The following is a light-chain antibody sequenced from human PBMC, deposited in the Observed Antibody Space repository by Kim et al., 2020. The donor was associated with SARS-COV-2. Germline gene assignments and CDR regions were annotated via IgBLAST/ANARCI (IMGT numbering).Light chain of an antibody. CDR3: QQLNIYPFT. J-gene: IGKJ4*01. CDR2: AAY. CDR1: QGIRTY. Sequence: ASVGDRVTLTCRASQGIRTYLSWDQQKPEKAPKLLIYAAYNVQSGVPSRVSGSGYGTEFTFTISSLQPEDFATYYCQQLNIYPFTFGGGTKVDIK. V-gene: IGKV1-9*01.